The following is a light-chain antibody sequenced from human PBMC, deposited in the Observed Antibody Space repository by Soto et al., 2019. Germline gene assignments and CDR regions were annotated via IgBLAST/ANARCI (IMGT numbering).Light chain of an antibody. J-gene: IGKJ4*01. CDR1: QTISMY. Sequence: EIQMTQAPSSLSASVGDRVTITCRASQTISMYLNWYQQKPGKAPILLISAASSLQTGVPSRFNGSGSGTDFTLTISSLQPEDFATYYCHQSYSIPPLTFGGGTRVEIK. CDR3: HQSYSIPPLT. CDR2: AAS. V-gene: IGKV1-39*01.